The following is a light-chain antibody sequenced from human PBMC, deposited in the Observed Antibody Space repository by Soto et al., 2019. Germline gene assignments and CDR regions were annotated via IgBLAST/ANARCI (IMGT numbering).Light chain of an antibody. V-gene: IGKV3-15*01. CDR2: GAS. CDR3: QQYNNWPPGT. Sequence: EIVMPQSPATLSVSPGARATLSCRASQSVSSNLAWYQQKPGQAPRLLIYGASTRATGNPARCSGSGSGTEFTLTISSLQSEDFAVYYCQQYNNWPPGTFGQGTKVEIK. J-gene: IGKJ1*01. CDR1: QSVSSN.